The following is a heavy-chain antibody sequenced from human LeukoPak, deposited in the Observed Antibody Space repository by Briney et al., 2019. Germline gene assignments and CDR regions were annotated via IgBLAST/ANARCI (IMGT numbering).Heavy chain of an antibody. CDR1: GDTFSSYT. CDR3: AKDGVVVVATSVYYYYYGMDV. V-gene: IGHV1-69*02. CDR2: IIPILNIT. Sequence: SVKVSCKASGDTFSSYTISWVRQAPGQGLEWMGRIIPILNITDHAQNFQGRVTLTADKSTSTAYMELSTLRSEDTAVYYCAKDGVVVVATSVYYYYYGMDVWGQGTTVTVSS. D-gene: IGHD2-2*01. J-gene: IGHJ6*02.